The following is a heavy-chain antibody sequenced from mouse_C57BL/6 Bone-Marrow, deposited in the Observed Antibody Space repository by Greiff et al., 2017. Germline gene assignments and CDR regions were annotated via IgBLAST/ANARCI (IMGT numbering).Heavy chain of an antibody. CDR3: ARYYYGSHWYFDV. CDR1: GYTFTSYG. CDR2: IYPRSGNT. Sequence: VPLQQSGAELARPGASVKLSCKASGYTFTSYGISWVKQRTGQGLEWIGEIYPRSGNTYYNEKFKGKATLTADKSSRTAYMELRSLTSEDSAVYFCARYYYGSHWYFDVWGTGTTVTVSS. J-gene: IGHJ1*03. D-gene: IGHD1-1*01. V-gene: IGHV1-81*01.